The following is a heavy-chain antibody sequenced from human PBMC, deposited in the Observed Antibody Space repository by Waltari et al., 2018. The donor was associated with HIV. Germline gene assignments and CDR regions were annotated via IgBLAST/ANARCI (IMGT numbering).Heavy chain of an antibody. J-gene: IGHJ4*02. D-gene: IGHD5-12*01. CDR1: GFTFSSYA. Sequence: EVQLLESGGGLVQPGGSLRLSCAASGFTFSSYAMSWVRQAPGKGLELVSAIRVSGGSTYYAASVKGRFTSSRDNSKNRLYLQMNSLRAEDTAVYYCAKVGQDGYNGAWVYWGQGTLVTVSS. CDR3: AKVGQDGYNGAWVY. V-gene: IGHV3-23*01. CDR2: IRVSGGST.